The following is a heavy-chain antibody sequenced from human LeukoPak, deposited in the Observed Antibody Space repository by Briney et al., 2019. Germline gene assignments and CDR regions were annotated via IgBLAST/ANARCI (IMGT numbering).Heavy chain of an antibody. CDR3: AKNAFVDYYDSSGYYYDDY. CDR2: ISGSGGST. CDR1: GFTFSKYA. Sequence: GGSLRLSCAASGFTFSKYAMTWVRQAPGKGLEWVSAISGSGGSTYYADSVKGRFTISRDNSKNTLYLQMNSLRAEDTAVYYCAKNAFVDYYDSSGYYYDDYWGQGTLVTVSS. J-gene: IGHJ4*02. V-gene: IGHV3-23*01. D-gene: IGHD3-22*01.